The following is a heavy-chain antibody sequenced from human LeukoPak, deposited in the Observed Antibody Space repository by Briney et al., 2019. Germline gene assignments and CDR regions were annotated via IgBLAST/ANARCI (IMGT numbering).Heavy chain of an antibody. CDR3: ARDLRGPVTGTVDF. D-gene: IGHD6-19*01. V-gene: IGHV3-21*01. Sequence: GSLRLSCAASGFTFSISSMNWVRQPPGKGLEWVSSISGSSTYIYYADSVKGRFTISRDDAKNSLYLQMNSLRAEDTAVYYCARDLRGPVTGTVDFWGQGTLVTVSS. CDR1: GFTFSISS. CDR2: ISGSSTYI. J-gene: IGHJ4*02.